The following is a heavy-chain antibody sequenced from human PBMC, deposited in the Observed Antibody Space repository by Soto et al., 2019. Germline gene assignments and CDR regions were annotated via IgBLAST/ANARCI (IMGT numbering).Heavy chain of an antibody. CDR1: GGSISSGGYY. V-gene: IGHV4-31*03. CDR2: IYYSGST. Sequence: PSETLSLTCTVSGGSISSGGYYWSWIRQHPGKGLEWIGYIYYSGSTYYNPSLKSRVTISVDTSKNQFSLKLSSVTAADTAVYYCARASGIAVAGGPPLYYFDYWGQGTLVTVSS. J-gene: IGHJ4*02. CDR3: ARASGIAVAGGPPLYYFDY. D-gene: IGHD6-19*01.